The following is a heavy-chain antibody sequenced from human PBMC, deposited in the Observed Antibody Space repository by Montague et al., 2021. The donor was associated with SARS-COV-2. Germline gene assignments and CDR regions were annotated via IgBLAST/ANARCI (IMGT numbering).Heavy chain of an antibody. V-gene: IGHV3-48*03. Sequence: SLRLSCAASGFTFSSCEMNWVRQGAEEGLAWVSYISSSGSTIYYADSVKGRFTISRDNAKNSLYLQMNSLRAGDTAVYYCASLNYYDSSGYYSGGTPDEYFQHWGQGTLVTVSS. CDR1: GFTFSSCE. CDR2: ISSSGSTI. D-gene: IGHD3-22*01. CDR3: ASLNYYDSSGYYSGGTPDEYFQH. J-gene: IGHJ1*01.